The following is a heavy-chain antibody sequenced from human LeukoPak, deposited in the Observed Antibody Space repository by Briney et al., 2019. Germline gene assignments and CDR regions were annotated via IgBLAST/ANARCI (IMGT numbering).Heavy chain of an antibody. V-gene: IGHV4-59*01. CDR1: GGSISSYY. Sequence: SETLSLTCTVSGGSISSYYWSWIRQPPGKGLEWIGDIYYSGSTNYNPSLKSRVTISVDTSKHQFSLKLSSVTAADTAVYYCARDGVDSYGSYYYYGMDVWGQGTTVTVSS. J-gene: IGHJ6*02. CDR2: IYYSGST. D-gene: IGHD5-18*01. CDR3: ARDGVDSYGSYYYYGMDV.